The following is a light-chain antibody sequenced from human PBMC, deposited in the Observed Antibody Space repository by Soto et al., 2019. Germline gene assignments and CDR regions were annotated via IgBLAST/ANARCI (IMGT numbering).Light chain of an antibody. CDR1: SSDVGGYNF. Sequence: QSALTQPPSASGSPGQSVTISCTGTSSDVGGYNFVSWFQQHPGKAPKLMIYEVSKRPSGVPDRFSGSKSGNTASLTVSGLQDEDEADYYCSSYAGRSVVFGGGTKLTVL. J-gene: IGLJ2*01. V-gene: IGLV2-8*01. CDR2: EVS. CDR3: SSYAGRSVV.